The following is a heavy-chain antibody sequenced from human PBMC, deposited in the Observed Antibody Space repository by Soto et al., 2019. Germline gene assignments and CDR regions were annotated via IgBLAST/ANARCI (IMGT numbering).Heavy chain of an antibody. CDR1: GYTFTTYA. CDR2: INAGSGNT. J-gene: IGHJ4*02. CDR3: ARGSTPFYYDSSGYYSFDY. V-gene: IGHV1-3*01. D-gene: IGHD3-22*01. Sequence: GASVKVSCKASGYTFTTYAMHWVRQAPGQRLEWMGWINAGSGNTKYSQNFQGRVTITRDTSASTAYMELSSLTSEDTAVYYCARGSTPFYYDSSGYYSFDYWGQGTLVTVS.